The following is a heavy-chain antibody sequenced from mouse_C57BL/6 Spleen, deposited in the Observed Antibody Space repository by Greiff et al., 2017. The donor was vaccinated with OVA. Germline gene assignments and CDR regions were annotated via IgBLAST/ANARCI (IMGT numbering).Heavy chain of an antibody. J-gene: IGHJ4*01. V-gene: IGHV1-69*01. Sequence: QVQLKQPGAELVMPGASVKLSCKASGYTFTSYWMHWVKQRPGQGLEWIGEIDPSDSYTNYNQKFKGKSTLTVDKSSSTAYMELHSLTSEDSAVYFCARSGYGAMDYWGQGTSVTVSS. CDR2: IDPSDSYT. CDR1: GYTFTSYW. CDR3: ARSGYGAMDY. D-gene: IGHD2-2*01.